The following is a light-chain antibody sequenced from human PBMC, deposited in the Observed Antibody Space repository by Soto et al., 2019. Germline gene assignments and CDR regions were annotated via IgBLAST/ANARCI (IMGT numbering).Light chain of an antibody. J-gene: IGKJ4*01. CDR3: QRFNRWPLS. Sequence: EIVVPQSPAALSVSPGERATLSCWASQSVGSTLTWYQQRPGQAPRLLIYDPHIRATGIPARIRGSGSGKELTPTIASVQSEDFGVYYCQRFNRWPLSFGGGTKVEI. V-gene: IGKV3-15*01. CDR2: DPH. CDR1: QSVGST.